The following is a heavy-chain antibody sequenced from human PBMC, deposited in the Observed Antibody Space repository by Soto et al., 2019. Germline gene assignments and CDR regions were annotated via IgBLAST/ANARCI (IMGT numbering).Heavy chain of an antibody. CDR3: ARVSCSGGSCYEYYFDY. CDR2: ISSSSSYI. V-gene: IGHV3-21*01. D-gene: IGHD2-15*01. J-gene: IGHJ4*02. CDR1: GFTFSSYS. Sequence: GGSLRLSCAASGFTFSSYSMNWVRQAPGKGLEWVSSISSSSSYIYYADSVKGRFTISRDNAKNFLYLQMNSLRADDTAVYYCARVSCSGGSCYEYYFDYWGQGTLVTVSS.